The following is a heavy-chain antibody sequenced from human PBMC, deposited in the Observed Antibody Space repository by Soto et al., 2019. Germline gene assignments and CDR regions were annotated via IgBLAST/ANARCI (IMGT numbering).Heavy chain of an antibody. CDR1: GFAFSTYA. CDR2: IVDSGGRT. V-gene: IGHV3-23*01. J-gene: IGHJ6*02. CDR3: APVPAASSYYDTDV. D-gene: IGHD2-2*01. Sequence: EVQLLESGGGLVQPGGSLRLSCAASGFAFSTYAMNWVRQAPGKGLEWVSGIVDSGGRTFYADSVKGRFTISRDNSKNTLYLEMNSLRAEDTAIYYCAPVPAASSYYDTDVWGQVTTVTVAS.